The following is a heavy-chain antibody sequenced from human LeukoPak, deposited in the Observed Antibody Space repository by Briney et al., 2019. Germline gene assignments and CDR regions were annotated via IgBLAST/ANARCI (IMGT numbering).Heavy chain of an antibody. CDR3: ARQSGDFWSGYYPPYYYYYYMDV. V-gene: IGHV4-39*01. J-gene: IGHJ6*03. D-gene: IGHD3-3*01. CDR1: GGSISSSSYY. Sequence: PSETLSLTCTVSGGSISSSSYYWGWIRQPPVKGLEWIGSIYYSGSTYYNPSLKSRVTISVDTSKNQFSLKLSSVTAADTAVYYCARQSGDFWSGYYPPYYYYYYMDVWGKGTTVTVSS. CDR2: IYYSGST.